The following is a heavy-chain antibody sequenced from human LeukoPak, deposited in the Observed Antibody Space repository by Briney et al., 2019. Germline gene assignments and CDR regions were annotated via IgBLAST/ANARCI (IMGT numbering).Heavy chain of an antibody. CDR3: ARAPRFRLVGVPKGPFDP. J-gene: IGHJ5*02. CDR2: ISYDGSNK. CDR1: GFTFSSYA. V-gene: IGHV3-30*03. D-gene: IGHD1-26*01. Sequence: GGSLRLSCAASGFTFSSYAMHWVRQAPGKGLEWAAVISYDGSNKDYADSVKGRFTISRDNAKNSLYLQMNSLRAEDTAIYYCARAPRFRLVGVPKGPFDPWGQGTLVTVSS.